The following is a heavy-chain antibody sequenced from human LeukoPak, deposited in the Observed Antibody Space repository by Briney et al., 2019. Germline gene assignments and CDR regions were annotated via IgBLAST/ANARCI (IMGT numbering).Heavy chain of an antibody. Sequence: PGGSLRLSCAASGFTFSSYGMHWVRQAPGKGLEWVAFIRYDGSNKYYADSVKGRFTISRDTSKNTLYLQMNSLRAEDTAVYYCARDSSRYDSSGYYPLHDAFDIWGQGTMVTVSS. CDR3: ARDSSRYDSSGYYPLHDAFDI. V-gene: IGHV3-30*02. CDR2: IRYDGSNK. J-gene: IGHJ3*02. D-gene: IGHD3-22*01. CDR1: GFTFSSYG.